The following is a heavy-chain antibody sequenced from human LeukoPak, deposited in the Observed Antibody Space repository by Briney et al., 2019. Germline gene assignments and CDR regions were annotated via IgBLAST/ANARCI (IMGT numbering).Heavy chain of an antibody. CDR2: IYSTGSR. V-gene: IGHV4-31*03. CDR1: GVSVSSPTYY. CDR3: ARGLEYSYYLDV. D-gene: IGHD3/OR15-3a*01. Sequence: PSETLSLTSSVSGVSVSSPTYYWSWIRQHPGKGLEWIGHIYSTGSRYYNPSLESRVSVSFDTSKNQFSLKMSSMTAADTAVYYCARGLEYSYYLDVWGKGTTVTVSS. J-gene: IGHJ6*03.